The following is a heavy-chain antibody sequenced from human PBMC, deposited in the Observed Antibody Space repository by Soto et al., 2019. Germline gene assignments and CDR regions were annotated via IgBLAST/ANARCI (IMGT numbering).Heavy chain of an antibody. CDR2: ISAYNGNT. CDR1: GYTFTSYG. V-gene: IGHV1-18*01. CDR3: ARDMYGAHYYDSSGYYPPGYDAFDI. J-gene: IGHJ3*02. D-gene: IGHD3-22*01. Sequence: ASVKVSCKASGYTFTSYGISWVRQAPGQGLEWMGWISAYNGNTNYAQKLQGRVTMTTDTSTSTAYMELRSLRSDDTAVYYCARDMYGAHYYDSSGYYPPGYDAFDIWGQGTMVTVSS.